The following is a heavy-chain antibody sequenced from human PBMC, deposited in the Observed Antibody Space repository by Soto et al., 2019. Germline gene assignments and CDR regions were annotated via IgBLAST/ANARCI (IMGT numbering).Heavy chain of an antibody. CDR2: IYHSGST. Sequence: SETLSLTCAVSGGSISSSNWWSWVRQPPGKGLEWIGEIYHSGSTNYNPSLKSRVTISVDKSKNQFSLKLSSVTAADTAVYYCARLKQLAHAYFDYWGQGTLVTVSS. CDR1: GGSISSSNW. CDR3: ARLKQLAHAYFDY. V-gene: IGHV4-4*02. J-gene: IGHJ4*02. D-gene: IGHD6-13*01.